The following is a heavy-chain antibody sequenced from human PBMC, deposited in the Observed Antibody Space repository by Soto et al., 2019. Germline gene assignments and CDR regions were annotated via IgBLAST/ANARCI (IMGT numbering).Heavy chain of an antibody. CDR1: GGTFSIYG. CDR2: IIPILTTP. CDR3: ARGGTAMVYYYYYGMDV. D-gene: IGHD5-18*01. V-gene: IGHV1-69*13. J-gene: IGHJ6*02. Sequence: SVKVSCKASGGTFSIYGFSWLRQAPGQGPEWIGGIIPILTTPNYAQKFQGRVTIVADESTTTVYMELSSLKFEDTAVYYCARGGTAMVYYYYYGMDVWGQGTTVTVSS.